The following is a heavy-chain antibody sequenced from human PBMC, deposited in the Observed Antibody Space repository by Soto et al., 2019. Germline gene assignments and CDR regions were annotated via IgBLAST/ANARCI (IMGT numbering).Heavy chain of an antibody. CDR1: GYTFTSYG. D-gene: IGHD3-10*01. J-gene: IGHJ4*02. CDR2: SSAYNGKT. V-gene: IGHV1-18*01. CDR3: ARSDYYYGSGSYYNPSYYFDY. Sequence: ASVKVSCKASGYTFTSYGISWVRQAPGQGLEWKGWSSAYNGKTNYAQTIRGRVTMTTDTSTSTAYMELRSLRSDDTAVYYCARSDYYYGSGSYYNPSYYFDYWGQGTLVTVSS.